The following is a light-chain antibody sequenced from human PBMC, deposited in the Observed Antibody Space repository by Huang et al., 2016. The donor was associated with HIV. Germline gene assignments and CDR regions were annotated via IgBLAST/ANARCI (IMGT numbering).Light chain of an antibody. CDR1: QGISKS. V-gene: IGKV1-NL1*01. J-gene: IGKJ1*01. Sequence: DIQMTQSPSSLSAYVGDRVTITCRASQGISKSLAWYQQKPGKAPKLLVYIASRLECGVPSRFSGSGSETDYTLTISSLQPEYVATYYCQQYFSPLRTFGQGTKVEIK. CDR2: IAS. CDR3: QQYFSPLRT.